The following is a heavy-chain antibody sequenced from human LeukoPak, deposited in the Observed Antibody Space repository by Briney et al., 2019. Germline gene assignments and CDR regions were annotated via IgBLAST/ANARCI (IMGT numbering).Heavy chain of an antibody. CDR2: IYYSGST. D-gene: IGHD4-17*01. CDR3: ATGITVTTGGFDP. J-gene: IGHJ5*02. V-gene: IGHV4-61*01. CDR1: GGSVSSGSYY. Sequence: SETLSLTCTVSGGSVSSGSYYWSWIRQPPGKGLEWIGYIYYSGSTNYNPSLKSRVTISVDTSKNQFSLKLSSVTAADTTVYYCATGITVTTGGFDPWGQGTLVTVSS.